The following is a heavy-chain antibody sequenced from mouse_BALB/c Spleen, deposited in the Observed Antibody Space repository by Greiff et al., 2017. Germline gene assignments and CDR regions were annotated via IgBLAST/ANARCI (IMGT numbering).Heavy chain of an antibody. CDR2: ISYDGSN. V-gene: IGHV3-6*02. CDR1: GYSITSGYY. Sequence: EVQLVESGPGLVKPSQSLSLTCSVTGYSITSGYYWNWIRQFPGNKLEWMGYISYDGSNNYNPSLKNRISITRDTSKNQFFLKLNSVTTEDTATYYCARRGGGYYPWFAYWGQGTLVTVSA. CDR3: ARRGGGYYPWFAY. J-gene: IGHJ3*01. D-gene: IGHD2-3*01.